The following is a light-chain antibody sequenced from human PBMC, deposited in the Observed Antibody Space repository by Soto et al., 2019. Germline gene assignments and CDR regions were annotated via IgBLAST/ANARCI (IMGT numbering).Light chain of an antibody. CDR1: QSLAYSDGNTY. J-gene: IGKJ2*01. V-gene: IGKV2-30*01. Sequence: DVVMTPSPLSLPVTLGQPASISCRSSQSLAYSDGNTYLNWFQQRPGQYPRRLINKVSNRESGVPDRFSGSGSRPDFTLKISRVEAEDVGVYYCMQGTHCSPYTFGQRTKLEIK. CDR3: MQGTHCSPYT. CDR2: KVS.